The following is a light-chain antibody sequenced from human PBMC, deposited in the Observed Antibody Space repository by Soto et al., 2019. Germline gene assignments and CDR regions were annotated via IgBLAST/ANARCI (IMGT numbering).Light chain of an antibody. Sequence: DIQMTQSPSSLSASVGDRVTITCRASQSISSYLNWYQQKPGKAPKLLIYAASSLQSVVPSRFSGSGSGTDFTLPISSRQPEDFSTYYCQQSYSTPPLTFGGGTKVEIK. CDR2: AAS. CDR3: QQSYSTPPLT. V-gene: IGKV1-39*01. CDR1: QSISSY. J-gene: IGKJ4*01.